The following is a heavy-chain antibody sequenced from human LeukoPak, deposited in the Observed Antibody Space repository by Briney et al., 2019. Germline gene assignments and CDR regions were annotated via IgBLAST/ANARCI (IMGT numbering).Heavy chain of an antibody. D-gene: IGHD2-8*01. Sequence: SETLSLTCGVSGGSITSTNWWSWVRQPPGQGLEWIGEVSLSGLTNYNPSLSSRIIMALDTSKNHLSLHLTSVTAADTAVYYCSRENGAFSPFGYWGQGYLVT. CDR3: SRENGAFSPFGY. CDR1: GGSITSTNW. V-gene: IGHV4-4*02. J-gene: IGHJ4*02. CDR2: VSLSGLT.